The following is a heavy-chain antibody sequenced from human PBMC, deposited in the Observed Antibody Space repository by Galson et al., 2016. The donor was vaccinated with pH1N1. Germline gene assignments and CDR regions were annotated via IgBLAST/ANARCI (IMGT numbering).Heavy chain of an antibody. CDR2: IYTSGST. V-gene: IGHV4-4*07. J-gene: IGHJ6*03. CDR3: ARTYSSGYYYNPPSAYYYYYYMDV. CDR1: GGSISSYY. D-gene: IGHD6-25*01. Sequence: ETLSLTCTVSGGSISSYYWSWIRQPAGKGLEWIGRIYTSGSTNYNPSLKSRVTMSVGTSKNQFSLKLSPVTAADTAVYYCARTYSSGYYYNPPSAYYYYYYMDVWGKGTTVTVSS.